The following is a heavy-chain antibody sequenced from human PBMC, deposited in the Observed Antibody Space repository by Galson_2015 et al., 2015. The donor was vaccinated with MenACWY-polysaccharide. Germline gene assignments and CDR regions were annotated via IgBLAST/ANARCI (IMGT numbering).Heavy chain of an antibody. V-gene: IGHV1-8*01. CDR1: GYKFTSYD. D-gene: IGHD2-8*01. Sequence: SVKVSCKASGYKFTSYDINWVRQASGQGLEWMGWMNPNSGNTGYAQKFQGRVAMTRDTATSTAYMELRMLRYDDTAVYYCARINARKHTFADSWGQGTLVSVS. CDR2: MNPNSGNT. J-gene: IGHJ4*02. CDR3: ARINARKHTFADS.